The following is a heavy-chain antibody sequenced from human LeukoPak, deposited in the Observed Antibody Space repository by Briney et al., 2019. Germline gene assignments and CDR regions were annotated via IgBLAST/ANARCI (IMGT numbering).Heavy chain of an antibody. V-gene: IGHV4-39*01. D-gene: IGHD2-21*02. CDR3: ASPCGGDPWGAFDI. J-gene: IGHJ3*02. CDR2: IYYSGST. Sequence: SETLSLTCTVSGGSISSSSYYWGWIRQPPGKGLEWIGSIYYSGSTYYNPSLKSRVTISVDTSKNQFSLKLSSVTAADTAVYYCASPCGGDPWGAFDIWGQGTMVTVSS. CDR1: GGSISSSSYY.